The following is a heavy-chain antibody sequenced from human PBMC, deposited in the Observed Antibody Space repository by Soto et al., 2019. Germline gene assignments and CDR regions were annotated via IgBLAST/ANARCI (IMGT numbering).Heavy chain of an antibody. CDR3: ARRGSGSDYDY. CDR2: ISGSGGST. J-gene: IGHJ4*02. Sequence: EVQLLESGGGLVQPGGSLRLSCAASGFTFSSYVMRWVRQAPGKGLEWVSAISGSGGSTYYADSVKGRFTISRDNSKNTLYLQMNSLRAEDTAVYYCARRGSGSDYDYWGQGTLVTVSS. V-gene: IGHV3-23*01. D-gene: IGHD1-26*01. CDR1: GFTFSSYV.